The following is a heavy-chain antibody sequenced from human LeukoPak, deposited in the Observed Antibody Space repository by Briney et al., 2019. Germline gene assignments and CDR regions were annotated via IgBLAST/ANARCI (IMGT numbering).Heavy chain of an antibody. J-gene: IGHJ4*02. CDR1: GFTFSNYW. Sequence: GGSLRLSCAASGFTFSNYWMSWVRQAPGKGLEWVANIKQDGSEKYYVDSVKGRSTISRDNAKNSLYLQMNSLRAEDTAVYYCARDLAAAGFYFFDYWGQGSLVTVSS. CDR3: ARDLAAAGFYFFDY. CDR2: IKQDGSEK. D-gene: IGHD6-13*01. V-gene: IGHV3-7*01.